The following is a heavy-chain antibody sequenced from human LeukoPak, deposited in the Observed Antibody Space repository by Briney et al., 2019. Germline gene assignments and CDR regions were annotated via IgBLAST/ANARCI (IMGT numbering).Heavy chain of an antibody. CDR1: GGSFSGYY. D-gene: IGHD2-15*01. CDR3: ARGRCSGGSCYYYYMDV. V-gene: IGHV4-34*01. CDR2: INHSGST. Sequence: SETLSLTCAVYGGSFSGYYWSWIRQPPGKGLEWIGEINHSGSTNYNPSLKSRVTISVDTSKNQFSLKLSSVTAADTAVYYCARGRCSGGSCYYYYMDVWGKGTTVTVSS. J-gene: IGHJ6*03.